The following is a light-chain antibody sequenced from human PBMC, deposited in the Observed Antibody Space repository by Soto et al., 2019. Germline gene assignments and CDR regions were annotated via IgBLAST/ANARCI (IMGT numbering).Light chain of an antibody. V-gene: IGKV1-39*01. Sequence: DIQMTQSPSSLSASVGDRIIITCRAGRSINNYLTWFQQKPGRPPKLLIYAASRLQSGVPSRFSGSRSGTSFTLTITSLQPEDFATYYCQQSYGTPNTFGQGTKLEIK. J-gene: IGKJ2*01. CDR2: AAS. CDR3: QQSYGTPNT. CDR1: RSINNY.